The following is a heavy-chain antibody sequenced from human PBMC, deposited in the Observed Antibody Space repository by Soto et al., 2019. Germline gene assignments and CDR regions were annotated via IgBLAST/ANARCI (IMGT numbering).Heavy chain of an antibody. Sequence: QVQLQESGPGLVKPSQTLSLTCTVSGGSVSCGDYYWSWIRQPPGKGLEWIAYIYYRGNTYYNPSFKSRVTMSVDTSKNQFSLKLTSVTAADTAVYYCARVTYYFDTSGDPRDSWGQGTLVTVSS. CDR1: GGSVSCGDYY. J-gene: IGHJ4*02. V-gene: IGHV4-30-4*01. CDR3: ARVTYYFDTSGDPRDS. CDR2: IYYRGNT. D-gene: IGHD3-22*01.